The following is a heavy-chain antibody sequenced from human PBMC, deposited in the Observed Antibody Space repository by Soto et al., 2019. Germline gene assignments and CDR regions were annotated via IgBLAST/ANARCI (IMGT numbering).Heavy chain of an antibody. CDR3: AKAVRMGATQPFDY. CDR1: GFTFSSYG. V-gene: IGHV3-30*18. Sequence: QVQLVESGGGVVQPGRSLRLSCAASGFTFSSYGMHWVRQAPGKGLEWVAVISYDGSNKYYADSVKGRFTISRDNSKNTLYLQMNSLRAEDTAVYYCAKAVRMGATQPFDYWGQGSLVTVSS. J-gene: IGHJ4*02. CDR2: ISYDGSNK. D-gene: IGHD1-26*01.